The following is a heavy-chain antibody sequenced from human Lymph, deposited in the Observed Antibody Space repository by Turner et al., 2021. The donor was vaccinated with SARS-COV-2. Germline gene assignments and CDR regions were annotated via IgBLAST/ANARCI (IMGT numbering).Heavy chain of an antibody. CDR3: ARGDYYGSGSYPGKTFDC. Sequence: QVQLVESGGGVVQPGRSLRLSCAASGLPFSSYAMYWVRQGPGKGLEWVAVISYDGSNKYYADSVKGRFTISRDNSKNTLYLQMNSLRAEDTAVYYCARGDYYGSGSYPGKTFDCWGQGTLVTVSS. V-gene: IGHV3-30-3*01. J-gene: IGHJ4*02. CDR2: ISYDGSNK. CDR1: GLPFSSYA. D-gene: IGHD3-10*01.